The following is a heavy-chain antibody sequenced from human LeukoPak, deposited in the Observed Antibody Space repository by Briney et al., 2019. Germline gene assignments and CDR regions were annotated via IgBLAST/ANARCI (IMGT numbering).Heavy chain of an antibody. CDR3: ARFPYDSSGYYPIGAFDI. Sequence: SGTLSLTCAVSGGSISSSNWWSWVRQPPGKGLEWIGEIYHSGSTNYNPSLKSRVTISVDKSKNQFSLKLSSVTAADTAVYYCARFPYDSSGYYPIGAFDIWGQGTMVTVSS. CDR2: IYHSGST. J-gene: IGHJ3*02. V-gene: IGHV4-4*02. D-gene: IGHD3-22*01. CDR1: GGSISSSNW.